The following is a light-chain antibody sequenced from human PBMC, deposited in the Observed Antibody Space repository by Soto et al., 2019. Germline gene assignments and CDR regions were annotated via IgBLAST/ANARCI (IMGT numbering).Light chain of an antibody. CDR3: QHYENTPPSFT. V-gene: IGKV3-20*01. J-gene: IGKJ3*01. Sequence: EIVLTQSPDTLSLSPGERATLSCRASQSVSSDYLVWYQQKPGQAPRLLIYGASRRATGIPDRFSGSGSGTCFMHTISILEPEDFAMLYCQHYENTPPSFTCVPGTKVVIK. CDR2: GAS. CDR1: QSVSSDY.